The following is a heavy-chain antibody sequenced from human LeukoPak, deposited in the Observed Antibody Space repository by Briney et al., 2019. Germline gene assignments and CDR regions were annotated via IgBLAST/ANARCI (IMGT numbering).Heavy chain of an antibody. CDR3: VRLLYYYESSGFDY. CDR2: IYYTGST. CDR1: GGSMRSYH. J-gene: IGHJ4*02. D-gene: IGHD3-22*01. Sequence: SETLSLTCTVSGGSMRSYHWSWIRQPPGKGLEWIGYIYYTGSTNYTHSLKSRVTISVDTSKNQFSLKLSSVTAADTAVYYCVRLLYYYESSGFDYWGQGTLVTVSS. V-gene: IGHV4-59*08.